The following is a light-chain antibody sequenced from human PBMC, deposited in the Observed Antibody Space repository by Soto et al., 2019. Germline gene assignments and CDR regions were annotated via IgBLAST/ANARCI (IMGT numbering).Light chain of an antibody. Sequence: EIVMTQSPISLPVTPGEPASSSCSSIDRLLHNNGDNYLDWYLQKPGQSPQLLIYLGSNRASGVPDRFSGSGSGTDFTLKISRVEAEDVGVYYCMQALQTRYTLGQGTRLEIK. CDR1: DRLLHNNGDNY. V-gene: IGKV2-28*01. CDR2: LGS. J-gene: IGKJ5*01. CDR3: MQALQTRYT.